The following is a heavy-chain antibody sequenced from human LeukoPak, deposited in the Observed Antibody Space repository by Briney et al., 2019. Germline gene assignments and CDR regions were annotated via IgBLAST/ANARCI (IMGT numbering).Heavy chain of an antibody. Sequence: PGGSLRLSCAASGFTFSSYAMSWVRQAPGKGLEWVSAISGSGGSTYYADSVKGRSTISRDNSKNTLYLQMNSLRAEDTAVYYCAKEGYSGYLGGGYFDYWGQGTLVTVSS. CDR3: AKEGYSGYLGGGYFDY. CDR1: GFTFSSYA. V-gene: IGHV3-23*01. CDR2: ISGSGGST. D-gene: IGHD5-12*01. J-gene: IGHJ4*02.